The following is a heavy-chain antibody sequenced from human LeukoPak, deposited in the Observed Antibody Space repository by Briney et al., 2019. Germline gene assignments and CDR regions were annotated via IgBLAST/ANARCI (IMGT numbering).Heavy chain of an antibody. CDR3: ARVGDITIFGVVHLKPYYFDY. V-gene: IGHV4-38-2*02. J-gene: IGHJ4*02. CDR2: IYHSGST. CDR1: GYSISSGYY. D-gene: IGHD3-3*01. Sequence: SETLSLTRTVSGYSISSGYYWGWIRQPPGKGLEWIGSIYHSGSTYYNPSLKSRVTISVGTSKNQFSLKLSSVTAADTAVYYCARVGDITIFGVVHLKPYYFDYWGQGTLVTVSS.